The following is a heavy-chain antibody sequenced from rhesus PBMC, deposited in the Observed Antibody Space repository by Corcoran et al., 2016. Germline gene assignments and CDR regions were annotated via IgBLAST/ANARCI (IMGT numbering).Heavy chain of an antibody. J-gene: IGHJ4*01. V-gene: IGHV4-169*01. CDR2: IYGSGSST. CDR1: GGSISSSY. CDR3: ARFGYSYSYLYCDY. Sequence: QLQLQESGPGLVKPSETLSVTCAVSGGSISSSYWSWIRQAPGKGLVWIVYIYGSGSSTNYNPSLKSRGTLSVDTSKNQLSLQLSSVTTADTAVYYCARFGYSYSYLYCDYWGQGVLVTVSS. D-gene: IGHD5-36*02.